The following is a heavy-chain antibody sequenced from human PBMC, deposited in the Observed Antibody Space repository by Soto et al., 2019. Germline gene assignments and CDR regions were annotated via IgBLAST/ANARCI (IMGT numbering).Heavy chain of an antibody. CDR2: IIPIFGTA. J-gene: IGHJ5*02. D-gene: IGHD2-2*01. V-gene: IGHV1-69*01. Sequence: QVQLVQSGAEVKKPGSSVKVSCKASGGTFSSYAISWVRQAPGQGLEWMGGIIPIFGTANYAQKFQGRVTITAAESTSTAYMELSSLRSEDTAVYYCARVSDYCSSTSCSKFDPWGQGTLVTVSS. CDR1: GGTFSSYA. CDR3: ARVSDYCSSTSCSKFDP.